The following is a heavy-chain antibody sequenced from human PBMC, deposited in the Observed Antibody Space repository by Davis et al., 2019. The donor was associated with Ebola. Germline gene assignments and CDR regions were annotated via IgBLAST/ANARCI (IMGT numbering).Heavy chain of an antibody. J-gene: IGHJ4*02. V-gene: IGHV3-33*03. CDR3: VPGTWI. CDR1: GFTFSSYG. CDR2: IWYDGSNK. Sequence: GESLKISCAASGFTFSSYGMHWVRQAPGKGLEWVAVIWYDGSNKYYADSVKGRFTISRDNAKNSLYLQMNSLRAEDTAIYYCVPGTWIRGQGILVTVSS. D-gene: IGHD5-18*01.